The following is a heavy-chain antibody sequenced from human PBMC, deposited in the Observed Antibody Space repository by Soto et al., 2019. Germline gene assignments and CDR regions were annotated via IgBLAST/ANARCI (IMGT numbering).Heavy chain of an antibody. CDR2: INAGNGNT. D-gene: IGHD2-2*02. J-gene: IGHJ6*02. CDR1: GYTFTSYA. V-gene: IGHV1-3*01. CDR3: AREIGAPRGYCSSTSCYNDYYYYGMDV. Sequence: ASVKVSCKASGYTFTSYAMHWVRQAPGQRLEWMGWINAGNGNTKYSQKFQGRVTITRDTSASTAYMELSSLRSEDTAVYHCAREIGAPRGYCSSTSCYNDYYYYGMDVWGQGTTVTVSS.